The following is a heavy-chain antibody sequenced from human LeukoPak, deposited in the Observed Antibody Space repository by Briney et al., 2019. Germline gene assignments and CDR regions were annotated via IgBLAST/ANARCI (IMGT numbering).Heavy chain of an antibody. V-gene: IGHV1-2*02. CDR1: GYTFTGYY. CDR3: ARGIWAMETSPVDY. D-gene: IGHD5-18*01. CDR2: INPNSGGT. J-gene: IGHJ4*02. Sequence: GASVKVSCKASGYTFTGYYMHWVRQAPGQGLEWMGWINPNSGGTNYAQKFQGRVTMTRDTSISTAYMELSRLRSDDTAVYYCARGIWAMETSPVDYWGQGTLVTVSS.